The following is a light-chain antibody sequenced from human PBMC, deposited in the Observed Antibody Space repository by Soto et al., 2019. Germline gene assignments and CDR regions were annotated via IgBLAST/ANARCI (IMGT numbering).Light chain of an antibody. CDR3: LHYIDSSIP. V-gene: IGKV3-20*01. J-gene: IGKJ5*01. CDR2: GAS. CDR1: QSVTTGS. Sequence: VLMQTAGSLALSPGGRATRSGRASQSVTTGSLAWYHQSPGQAPRLLIYGASTTFYGIPARFRGTGSGTEFTLPVRGLEPEDFAVYYCLHYIDSSIPVGQGTRLGIK.